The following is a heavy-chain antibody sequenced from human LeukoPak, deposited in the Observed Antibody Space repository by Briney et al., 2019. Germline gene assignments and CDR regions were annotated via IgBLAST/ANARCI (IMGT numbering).Heavy chain of an antibody. V-gene: IGHV4-34*01. CDR2: IRQSGGT. D-gene: IGHD6-19*01. Sequence: SETLSLTCAVYGGSFSTYFWSWIRQAPGKGLEWIGGIRQSGGTNYNPSLKSRLTISVDTSKNQFSLKLNSVTAADTAVYYCARDYGEWLVPSSWGQGTVVTVSS. CDR1: GGSFSTYF. CDR3: ARDYGEWLVPSS. J-gene: IGHJ5*02.